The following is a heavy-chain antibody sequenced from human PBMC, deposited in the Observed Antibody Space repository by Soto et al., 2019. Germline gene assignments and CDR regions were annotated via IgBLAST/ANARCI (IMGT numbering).Heavy chain of an antibody. CDR2: IYYSGNT. CDR3: ARGQVVAAQH. V-gene: IGHV4-30-4*01. CDR1: GDSISSGDYY. J-gene: IGHJ4*02. Sequence: SETLSLTCTVSGDSISSGDYYWSWIRQPPGKGLEWIGCIYYSGNTYYNPSLKRRFSISVDTSKNQFSLQLSSVTVADTAVYYCARGQVVAAQHWGQGTQVTVSS. D-gene: IGHD2-15*01.